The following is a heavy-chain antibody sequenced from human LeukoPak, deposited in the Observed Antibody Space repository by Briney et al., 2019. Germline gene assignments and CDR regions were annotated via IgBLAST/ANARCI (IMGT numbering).Heavy chain of an antibody. Sequence: PGGSLRLSCAASGFTFSSYEMNWVRQAPGKGLEWVSYISSSGSTIYYADSVKGRFTISRDNAKNSLYLQMNSLRAEDTAVYYCARDGGLGATTNNWFDPWGQGTLVTVSS. CDR2: ISSSGSTI. V-gene: IGHV3-48*03. D-gene: IGHD5-12*01. CDR3: ARDGGLGATTNNWFDP. CDR1: GFTFSSYE. J-gene: IGHJ5*02.